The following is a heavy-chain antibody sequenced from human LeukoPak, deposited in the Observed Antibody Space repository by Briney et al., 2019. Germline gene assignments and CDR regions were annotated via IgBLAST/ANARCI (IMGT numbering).Heavy chain of an antibody. Sequence: SETLSLTCAVSGYSISSGYYWSWIRQPPGKGLEWIGYIYYSGSTNYNPSLKSRVTISVDTSKNQFSLKLSSVTAADTAVYYCARDRGGGAGLFDPWGQGTLVTVSS. V-gene: IGHV4-61*01. CDR2: IYYSGST. CDR3: ARDRGGGAGLFDP. CDR1: GYSISSGYY. J-gene: IGHJ5*02. D-gene: IGHD3-10*01.